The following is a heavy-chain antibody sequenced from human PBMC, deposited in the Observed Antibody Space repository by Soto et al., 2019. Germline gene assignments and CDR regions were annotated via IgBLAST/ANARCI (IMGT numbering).Heavy chain of an antibody. V-gene: IGHV3-74*01. D-gene: IGHD5-12*01. Sequence: PGGSLRLSCAASGFNFKKYWMHWVRQPPGKGLEWLSRISDDGSTTTYADSVNGRFTISRDNSKNTLYLQMNSLRAEDTAVYYCAKSRDGYNLFFDYWGQGTLVTVSS. CDR3: AKSRDGYNLFFDY. CDR2: ISDDGSTT. J-gene: IGHJ4*02. CDR1: GFNFKKYW.